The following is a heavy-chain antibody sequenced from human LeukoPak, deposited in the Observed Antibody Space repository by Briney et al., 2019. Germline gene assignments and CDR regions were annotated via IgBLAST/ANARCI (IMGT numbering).Heavy chain of an antibody. V-gene: IGHV3-73*01. D-gene: IGHD1-1*01. CDR1: GFTFSGSA. CDR3: TWYNVGFES. CDR2: IRSKTNSYAT. Sequence: GGSLRLSCAASGFTFSGSAMHWVRQASGKGLEWVGRIRSKTNSYATSYAASVKGRFALARDESKNTAYLQMISLKTEDTAVYYCTWYNVGFESWGQGTLVTVSS. J-gene: IGHJ4*02.